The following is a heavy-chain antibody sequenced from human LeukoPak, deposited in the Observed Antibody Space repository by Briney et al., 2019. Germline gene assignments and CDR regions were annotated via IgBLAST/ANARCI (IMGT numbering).Heavy chain of an antibody. V-gene: IGHV3-11*06. CDR2: ISSSSSYT. Sequence: GGSLRLSCAASGFTFSDYYMSWIRQAPGKGLEWVSYISSSSSYTNYADSVKGRFTISRDNDKNSLYLQMNSLRAEDTAVYYCARVSATTIAGRYFDYWGQGTLVTVSS. CDR3: ARVSATTIAGRYFDY. CDR1: GFTFSDYY. J-gene: IGHJ4*02. D-gene: IGHD5-24*01.